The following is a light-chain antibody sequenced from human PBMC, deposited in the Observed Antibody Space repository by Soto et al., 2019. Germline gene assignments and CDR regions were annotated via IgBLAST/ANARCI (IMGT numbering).Light chain of an antibody. V-gene: IGKV1-13*02. CDR2: DAS. CDR1: QAISSA. J-gene: IGKJ3*01. CDR3: QQFNSYPS. Sequence: AIQLTQSPSSLSASVGDRVTITCRASQAISSALAWYQLKPGKAPRLLIYDASGSKSGVPSRFSGSGSGTEFTLTSSSLQPEDFATYYCQQFNSYPSFGPGTKVDVK.